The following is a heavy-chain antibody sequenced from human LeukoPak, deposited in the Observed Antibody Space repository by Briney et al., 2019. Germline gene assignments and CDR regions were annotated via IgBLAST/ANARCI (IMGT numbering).Heavy chain of an antibody. CDR1: GGSISSYY. D-gene: IGHD5-18*01. CDR3: ARSRAYSYGYFFDY. CDR2: IYYGGST. Sequence: SETLSLTCTVSGGSISSYYWSWIRQPPGKGLEWIGYIYYGGSTNYNPSLKSRVTISVDTSKNQFSLKLSSVTAADTAVYYCARSRAYSYGYFFDYWGQGTLVTVSS. J-gene: IGHJ4*02. V-gene: IGHV4-59*01.